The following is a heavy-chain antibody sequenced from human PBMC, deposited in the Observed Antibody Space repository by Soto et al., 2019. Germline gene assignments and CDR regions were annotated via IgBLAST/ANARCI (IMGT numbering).Heavy chain of an antibody. J-gene: IGHJ1*01. CDR2: INHSGST. CDR1: GGSFSGYY. Sequence: QVQLQQRGAGLLKPSETLSLTCAVYGGSFSGYYWSWIRQPPGKGLEWIGEINHSGSTNYNPCLKSRVTISVDTSKNHFSLKLGSVTAADTAVYYCARGPRLITIFGVVIDGYFQHWGQGTLVTVSS. V-gene: IGHV4-34*01. D-gene: IGHD3-3*01. CDR3: ARGPRLITIFGVVIDGYFQH.